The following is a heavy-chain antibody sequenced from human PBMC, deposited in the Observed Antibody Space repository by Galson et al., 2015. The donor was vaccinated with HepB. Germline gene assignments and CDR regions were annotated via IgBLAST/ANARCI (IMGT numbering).Heavy chain of an antibody. CDR3: ARDILIVVPAAMPDWYFDL. J-gene: IGHJ2*01. CDR1: GYIFSNYG. Sequence: SVKVSCKASGYIFSNYGLSWVRQAPGQGPEWMGWISPYNGNTNYAQKLQGRVTMTTDTSTSTAYMELRSLRSDDTAVYYCARDILIVVPAAMPDWYFDLWGRGTLVTVSS. V-gene: IGHV1-18*04. CDR2: ISPYNGNT. D-gene: IGHD2-2*01.